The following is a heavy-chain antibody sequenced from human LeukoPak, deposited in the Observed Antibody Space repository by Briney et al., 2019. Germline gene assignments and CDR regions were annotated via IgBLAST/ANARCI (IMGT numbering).Heavy chain of an antibody. Sequence: PSETLSLTCAVSGVAISRGGYAWNWIRQPPGKGLEWIGSIYYSGNTYYNASLKSRVTISIDTSKNQFSLKLTSVTAADTAVYYCARQTGSGLFILPGGQGTLVTVSS. V-gene: IGHV4-30-2*03. D-gene: IGHD3/OR15-3a*01. CDR3: ARQTGSGLFILP. CDR2: IYYSGNT. CDR1: GVAISRGGYA. J-gene: IGHJ4*02.